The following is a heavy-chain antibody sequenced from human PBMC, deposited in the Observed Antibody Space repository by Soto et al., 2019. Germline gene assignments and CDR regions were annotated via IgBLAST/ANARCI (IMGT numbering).Heavy chain of an antibody. Sequence: QVQLVQSGAEVKKPGASVKVSCKASGYTFTSYGISWVRQAPGQGLEWMGWISAYNGNTNYAQKLQGRVTMTTDTPTSTAYMELRSLRSDDTAVYYCARVRHYDILTGYYAPPDYWGQGTLVTVSS. CDR1: GYTFTSYG. J-gene: IGHJ4*02. CDR2: ISAYNGNT. D-gene: IGHD3-9*01. CDR3: ARVRHYDILTGYYAPPDY. V-gene: IGHV1-18*01.